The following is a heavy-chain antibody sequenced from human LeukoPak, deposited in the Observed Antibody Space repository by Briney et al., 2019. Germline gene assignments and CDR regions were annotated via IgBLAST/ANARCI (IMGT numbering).Heavy chain of an antibody. D-gene: IGHD2/OR15-2a*01. CDR2: IYWNEDA. Sequence: SGPTLVKPTQTLTLTCTFSGFSLTTGGVGVGWIRQPPGKPLECLALIYWNEDARYSPSLNTRLTITKHNSKNQMVLFMTDMDPVDTATYYCAHRPANAYAEYFDYWGQGILVAVSS. CDR3: AHRPANAYAEYFDY. J-gene: IGHJ4*02. CDR1: GFSLTTGGVG. V-gene: IGHV2-5*01.